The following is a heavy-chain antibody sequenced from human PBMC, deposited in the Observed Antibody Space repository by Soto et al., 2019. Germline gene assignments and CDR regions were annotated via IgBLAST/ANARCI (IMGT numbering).Heavy chain of an antibody. CDR3: ARRQDYYDSSGYYNDAFDI. D-gene: IGHD3-22*01. Sequence: PSETLSLTCTVSGGSLSSSSYYWGWIRQPPGKGLEWIGSIYHSGSTYYNPSLKSRVTISVDPSKNQFSLILISVPAADTAVYHCARRQDYYDSSGYYNDAFDIWGQGTMVTVSS. CDR2: IYHSGST. CDR1: GGSLSSSSYY. J-gene: IGHJ3*02. V-gene: IGHV4-39*01.